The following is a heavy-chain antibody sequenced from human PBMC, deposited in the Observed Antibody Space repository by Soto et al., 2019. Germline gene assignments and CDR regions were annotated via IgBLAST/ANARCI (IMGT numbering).Heavy chain of an antibody. V-gene: IGHV4-4*02. CDR1: GVSISSGNW. J-gene: IGHJ4*02. CDR2: IFHDGTA. Sequence: NPSETLSLTCPVSGVSISSGNWWTWVRQSPQRGLEYIGEIFHDGTANYYPSFERRVAISVDTSKNQFSLKLTSVTAADTAIYFCARLVYDTRLNYMYFDFWGQGTLVTVSS. CDR3: ARLVYDTRLNYMYFDF. D-gene: IGHD3-10*01.